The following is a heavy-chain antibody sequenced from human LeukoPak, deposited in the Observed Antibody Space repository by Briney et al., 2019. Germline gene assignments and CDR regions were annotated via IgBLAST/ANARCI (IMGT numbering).Heavy chain of an antibody. J-gene: IGHJ6*03. CDR2: IRSDGST. CDR1: GFTFSNHW. CDR3: ARVAKTYYYFYMDV. V-gene: IGHV3-74*01. Sequence: GGTLRLFCAASGFTFSNHWMHWVRQTPVKGLEWVALIRSDGSTTYADSVKGRSIISRDNAKNTLYLEISTLRADDTAVYYCARVAKTYYYFYMDVWGKGATVTVSS.